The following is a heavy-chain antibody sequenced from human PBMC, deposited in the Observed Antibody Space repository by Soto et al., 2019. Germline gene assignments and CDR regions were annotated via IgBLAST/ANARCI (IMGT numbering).Heavy chain of an antibody. CDR1: EFTFDDYT. CDR3: AKGGNYYDSSGYPPNGYFDL. J-gene: IGHJ2*01. V-gene: IGHV3-43*01. Sequence: EVQLVESGGVVVQPGGSLRLSCAASEFTFDDYTMHWVRQAPGKGLEWVSLISWDGGSTYYADSVKGRFTISRDNSKNSLYLQMNSLRTEDTALYYCAKGGNYYDSSGYPPNGYFDLWGRGTLVTVSS. CDR2: ISWDGGST. D-gene: IGHD3-22*01.